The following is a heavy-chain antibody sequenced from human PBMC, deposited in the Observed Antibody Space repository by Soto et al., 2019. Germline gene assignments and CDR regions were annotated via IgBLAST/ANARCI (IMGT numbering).Heavy chain of an antibody. Sequence: SVKVSCKASGGTFSSYAISWVRQAPGQRLEWMGGIIPIFGTANYAQKFQGRVTITADESTSTAYMELSSLRSEDTAVYYCARDFAPKIGVLIYGMDVWGQGTTVTVSS. D-gene: IGHD3-10*01. V-gene: IGHV1-69*13. CDR3: ARDFAPKIGVLIYGMDV. CDR1: GGTFSSYA. J-gene: IGHJ6*02. CDR2: IIPIFGTA.